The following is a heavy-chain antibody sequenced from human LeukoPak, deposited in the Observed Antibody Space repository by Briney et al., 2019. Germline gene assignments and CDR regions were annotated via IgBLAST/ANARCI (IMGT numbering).Heavy chain of an antibody. CDR1: GFTFSHYG. D-gene: IGHD6-6*01. Sequence: AGGSLRLSCAASGFTFSHYGMHWVRQAPGKGLEWVAVISADGKSDYAESVKGRFTISRDNSKNTLYLQMNSLRADDTAVYYCAKRADTSSHLTLDCWGQGTLVTVSS. CDR2: ISADGKS. J-gene: IGHJ4*02. V-gene: IGHV3-30*18. CDR3: AKRADTSSHLTLDC.